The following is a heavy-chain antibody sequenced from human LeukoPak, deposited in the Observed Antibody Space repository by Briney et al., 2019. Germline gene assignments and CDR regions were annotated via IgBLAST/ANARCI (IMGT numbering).Heavy chain of an antibody. CDR1: GFTFAGHA. CDR3: AKDSNGSGSYYKALAFDI. V-gene: IGHV3-23*01. CDR2: ISGSGGST. Sequence: GGSLRLSCAASGFTFAGHAMSWVRQAPGEGLEWVSAISGSGGSTYYADSVKGRFTISRDNSKNTLYLQMNSLRAEDTAVYYCAKDSNGSGSYYKALAFDIWGQGTMVTVSS. D-gene: IGHD3-10*01. J-gene: IGHJ3*02.